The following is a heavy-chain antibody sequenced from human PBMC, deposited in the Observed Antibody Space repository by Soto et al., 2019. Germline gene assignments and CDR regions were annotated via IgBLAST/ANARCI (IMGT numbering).Heavy chain of an antibody. CDR2: ISGSGGST. V-gene: IGHV3-23*01. D-gene: IGHD6-19*01. CDR1: GFTFSSYA. CDR3: AKGTTRSIAVAGTTTMGYYYYGMDV. J-gene: IGHJ6*02. Sequence: PGGSLGLSCAASGFTFSSYAMSWVRQAPGKGLEWVSAISGSGGSTYYAASVKGRFTISRDNSKNTLYLQMNSLRAEATAVYYCAKGTTRSIAVAGTTTMGYYYYGMDVWGQGTTVTVSS.